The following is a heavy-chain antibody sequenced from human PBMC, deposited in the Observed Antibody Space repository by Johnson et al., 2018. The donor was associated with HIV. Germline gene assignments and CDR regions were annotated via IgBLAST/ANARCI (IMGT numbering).Heavy chain of an antibody. D-gene: IGHD2-15*01. V-gene: IGHV3-23*04. J-gene: IGHJ3*02. CDR1: GFTFSSYA. CDR2: ISGSGGST. CDR3: ARESGGSHYVYAFDI. Sequence: VQVVESGGGLVTPGGSLRFSCAASGFTFSSYAMSWVRQAPGKGLEWVSAISGSGGSTYYADSVKGRFTISRDNAKNSLYLQMNSLRAEDTAVYYCARESGGSHYVYAFDIWGQGTMVTVSS.